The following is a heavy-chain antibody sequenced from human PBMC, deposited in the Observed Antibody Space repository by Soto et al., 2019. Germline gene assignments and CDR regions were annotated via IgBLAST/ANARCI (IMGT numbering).Heavy chain of an antibody. D-gene: IGHD3-22*01. Sequence: QVQLVESGGGVVQPGRSLRLSCAVSGFTFSSYGMHWVRQAPGQGLEWVAVISADGSNEYYADSVKGRFTISRDNSKNTLYLPMSPLRAEAPAVYSCANSHYDCSGYNSFDPWGQGSLVTVSS. J-gene: IGHJ5*02. CDR1: GFTFSSYG. CDR2: ISADGSNE. V-gene: IGHV3-30*18. CDR3: ANSHYDCSGYNSFDP.